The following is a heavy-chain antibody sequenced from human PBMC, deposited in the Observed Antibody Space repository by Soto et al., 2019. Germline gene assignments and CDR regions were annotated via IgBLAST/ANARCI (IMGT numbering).Heavy chain of an antibody. J-gene: IGHJ4*02. V-gene: IGHV3-33*01. CDR2: IWYDGGKK. D-gene: IGHD3-22*01. CDR3: ARAPFTIYDTSGYYDY. CDR1: GFTFSSSG. Sequence: GGSLRLSCAASGFTFSSSGMHWVRQAPGKGLEWVAIIWYDGGKKYYADSVKGRFTISRDNSKNTVYLQMNRLRAEDTAVYYCARAPFTIYDTSGYYDYWGQGTLVTVSS.